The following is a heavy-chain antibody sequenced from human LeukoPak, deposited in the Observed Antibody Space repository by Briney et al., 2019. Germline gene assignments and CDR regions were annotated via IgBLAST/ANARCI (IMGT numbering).Heavy chain of an antibody. J-gene: IGHJ4*02. CDR1: GFSLSNARMG. CDR3: ARIDYGGKGCVDY. CDR2: IFSNDEK. Sequence: SGPTLVNPTETLTLTCTVSGFSLSNARMGVSWLRQPPGKALEWLAHIFSNDEKSYSTSLKSRLTISKDTSKSQVVLTMTNMDPVDTATNYCARIDYGGKGCVDYWGQGTLVTVSS. D-gene: IGHD4-23*01. V-gene: IGHV2-26*01.